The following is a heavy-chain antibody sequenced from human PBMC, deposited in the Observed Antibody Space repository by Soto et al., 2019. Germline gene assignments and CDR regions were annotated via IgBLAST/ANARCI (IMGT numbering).Heavy chain of an antibody. V-gene: IGHV3-30-3*01. CDR1: GFTFSSYA. J-gene: IGHJ6*02. Sequence: QVQLVESGGGVVQPGRSLRLSCAASGFTFSSYAMHWVRQAPGKGLEWVAVISYDGSNKYYADSVKGRFTISRDNSKNTLYLQMNSLRAEDTAVYYCARDERVVVAATQEEGYYYGMDVWGQGTTVTVSS. D-gene: IGHD2-15*01. CDR3: ARDERVVVAATQEEGYYYGMDV. CDR2: ISYDGSNK.